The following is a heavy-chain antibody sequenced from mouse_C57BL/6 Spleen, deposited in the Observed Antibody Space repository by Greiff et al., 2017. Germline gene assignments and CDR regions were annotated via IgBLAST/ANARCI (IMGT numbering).Heavy chain of an antibody. Sequence: EVKLVESGAELVRPGASVKLSCTASGFNIKDDYMHWVKQRPEQGLEWIGWIDPENGDTEYASKFQGKATITADTSSNTAYLQLSSLTSEDTAVYYCTTRQLRLRAYWGQGTLVTVSA. CDR3: TTRQLRLRAY. CDR1: GFNIKDDY. D-gene: IGHD3-2*02. V-gene: IGHV14-4*01. CDR2: IDPENGDT. J-gene: IGHJ3*01.